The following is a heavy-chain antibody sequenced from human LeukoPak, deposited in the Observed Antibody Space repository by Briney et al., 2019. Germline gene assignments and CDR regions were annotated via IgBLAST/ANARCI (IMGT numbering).Heavy chain of an antibody. V-gene: IGHV3-9*01. CDR2: ISWNSGSI. J-gene: IGHJ4*02. D-gene: IGHD6-19*01. CDR3: ATAYSSGWLDY. CDR1: GFTFDDHA. Sequence: GGSLRLSCAASGFTFDDHAMHWVRQAPGKGLEWVSGISWNSGSIGYADSVKGRFTISRDNAKNSLYLQMNSLRAEDTAVYYCATAYSSGWLDYWGQGTLVTVSS.